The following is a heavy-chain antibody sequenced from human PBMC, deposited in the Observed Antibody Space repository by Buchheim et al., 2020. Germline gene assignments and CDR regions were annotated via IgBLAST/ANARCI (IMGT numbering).Heavy chain of an antibody. CDR2: ISESAGTI. Sequence: QVQLVESGGGLVKPGGSLRLSCAASGFSLGDYYMSWVRQAPGKGLEWISYISESAGTIYYADSVRGRFTISRDNAKNALFLQMNSLGADDTAVYYCVRSGYGDYEWVLEYWGEGTL. CDR3: VRSGYGDYEWVLEY. D-gene: IGHD4-17*01. J-gene: IGHJ4*02. V-gene: IGHV3-11*01. CDR1: GFSLGDYY.